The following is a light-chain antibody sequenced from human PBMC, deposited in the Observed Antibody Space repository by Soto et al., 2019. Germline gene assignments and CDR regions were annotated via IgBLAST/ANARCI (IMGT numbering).Light chain of an antibody. V-gene: IGKV3-15*01. CDR1: QSVSSN. Sequence: EIVMTQSPATLSVSPGERATLSCRASQSVSSNLPGYQQKPGQAPRLLIYGASTRATGIPARFSGSGSGTEFTLTISSLQSEDFAVYYCQQYNNWLYTFGQGTKLEIK. CDR3: QQYNNWLYT. J-gene: IGKJ2*01. CDR2: GAS.